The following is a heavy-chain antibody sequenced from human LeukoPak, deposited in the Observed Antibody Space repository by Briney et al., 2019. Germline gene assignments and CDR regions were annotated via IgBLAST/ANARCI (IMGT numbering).Heavy chain of an antibody. V-gene: IGHV4-4*07. Sequence: SETLSLTCTVSGGSISSYYWSWIRQPAGKGLEWIGRIYTSGSTNYNPSLKSRVTMLVDTSKNQFSLKLSSVTAADTAVYYCAREDYDSSGYYIYYYMDVWGKGTTVTVSS. J-gene: IGHJ6*03. D-gene: IGHD3-22*01. CDR1: GGSISSYY. CDR3: AREDYDSSGYYIYYYMDV. CDR2: IYTSGST.